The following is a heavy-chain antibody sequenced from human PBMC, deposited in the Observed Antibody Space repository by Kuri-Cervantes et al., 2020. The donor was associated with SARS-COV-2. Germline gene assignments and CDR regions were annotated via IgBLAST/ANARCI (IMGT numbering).Heavy chain of an antibody. Sequence: GGSLRLSCAASGFTFSSYAMSWVRQAPGKGLEWVSYISSSGSTIYYADSVKGRFTISRDNAKNSLYLQMNSLRAEDTAVYYCARDLKGDIVVVPAARSVVGAFDIWGQGTMVTVSS. CDR1: GFTFSSYA. J-gene: IGHJ3*02. CDR3: ARDLKGDIVVVPAARSVVGAFDI. CDR2: ISSSGSTI. D-gene: IGHD2-2*01. V-gene: IGHV3-48*03.